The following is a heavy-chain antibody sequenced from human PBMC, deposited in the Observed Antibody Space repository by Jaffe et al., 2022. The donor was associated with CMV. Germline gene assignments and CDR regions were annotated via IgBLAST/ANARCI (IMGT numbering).Heavy chain of an antibody. J-gene: IGHJ2*01. D-gene: IGHD2-21*02. CDR1: GYTFTGYY. CDR3: ARDSSIWGDSQGYWYFDL. CDR2: INPNSGGT. Sequence: QVQLVQSGAEVKKPGASVKVSCKASGYTFTGYYMHWVRQAPGQGLEWMGWINPNSGGTNYAQKFQGRVTMTRDTSISTAYMELSRLRSDDTAVYYCARDSSIWGDSQGYWYFDLWGRGTLVTVSS. V-gene: IGHV1-2*02.